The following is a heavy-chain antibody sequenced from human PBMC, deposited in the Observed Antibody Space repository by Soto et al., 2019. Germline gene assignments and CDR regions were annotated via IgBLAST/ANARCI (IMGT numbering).Heavy chain of an antibody. J-gene: IGHJ4*02. D-gene: IGHD6-13*01. CDR3: AKDWAAGPYYFDY. CDR2: ISSSSSYT. Sequence: PGGSLRLSCAASGFTFSDYYMSWIRQAPGKGLEWVSYISSSSSYTNYADSVKGRFTISRDNAKNSLDLQMNSRRAEDTAVYYCAKDWAAGPYYFDYWGQGTLVTVS. CDR1: GFTFSDYY. V-gene: IGHV3-11*06.